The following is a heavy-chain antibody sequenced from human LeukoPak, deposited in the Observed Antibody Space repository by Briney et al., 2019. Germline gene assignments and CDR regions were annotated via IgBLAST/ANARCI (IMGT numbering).Heavy chain of an antibody. V-gene: IGHV3-9*01. Sequence: GGSLRLSCAASGFTFDDYAMHWVRQAPGKGLEWVSGISWNSGSIGYADSVEGRFTISRDNAKNSLYLQMNSLRAEDTALYYCAKDQKTGYSGYGGFDYWGQGTLVTVSS. D-gene: IGHD5-12*01. CDR1: GFTFDDYA. CDR2: ISWNSGSI. J-gene: IGHJ4*02. CDR3: AKDQKTGYSGYGGFDY.